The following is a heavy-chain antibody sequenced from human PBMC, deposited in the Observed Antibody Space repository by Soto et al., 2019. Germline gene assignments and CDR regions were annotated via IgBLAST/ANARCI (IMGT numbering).Heavy chain of an antibody. CDR1: GYSFTSYW. CDR3: ATTFDYNGYFDP. V-gene: IGHV5-51*01. Sequence: ESLKISCKGSGYSFTSYWIGWVRRMPGKGLELMGIIYLSDSDTIYSPSAQGHFTISADKSIKTAYLQWSSLKASDTAIYYCATTFDYNGYFDPWGQGTQVTVSS. CDR2: IYLSDSDT. J-gene: IGHJ5*02. D-gene: IGHD4-4*01.